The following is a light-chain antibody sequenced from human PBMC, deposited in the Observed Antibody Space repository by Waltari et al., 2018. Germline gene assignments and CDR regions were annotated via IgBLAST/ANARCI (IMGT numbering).Light chain of an antibody. V-gene: IGLV2-14*03. J-gene: IGLJ2*01. CDR2: DVN. CDR3: SSYTSTNTHVV. Sequence: QSTLTQPASVSGSRGQTITISCTGTSRDIGGYYFVSWYQQFPGKAPKLIIYDVNNRPSGGSDRFSGFKSGNTASLTISGLQPEDEAEYYCSSYTSTNTHVVFGGGTKLTVL. CDR1: SRDIGGYYF.